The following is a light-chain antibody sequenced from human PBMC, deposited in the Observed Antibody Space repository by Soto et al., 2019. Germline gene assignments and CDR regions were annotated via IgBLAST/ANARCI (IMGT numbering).Light chain of an antibody. V-gene: IGKV3-20*01. J-gene: IGKJ1*01. CDR3: QQYDSSPTT. Sequence: EIVLTQSPGTLSLSPGKRATLSCWASQSVHSSHLAWYQQRPGQPPRLRIYGASSRATGIPDSFSGSGSGTVFTLTISRLDPEDCAVYFCQQYDSSPTTFGQGPKGEIK. CDR1: QSVHSSH. CDR2: GAS.